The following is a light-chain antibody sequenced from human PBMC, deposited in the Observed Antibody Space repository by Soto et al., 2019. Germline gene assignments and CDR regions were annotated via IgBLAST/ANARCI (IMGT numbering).Light chain of an antibody. CDR2: GAS. Sequence: EIVLTQSPGTLSLSPGERATLSCRASQSFNSIYLAWYQQKPGQAPRLLIYGASSRATDIPDRFSGSGSGTDFTLTISTLEPEDFALYYCQQYGSSRTFGQGTKVDIK. CDR3: QQYGSSRT. V-gene: IGKV3-20*01. CDR1: QSFNSIY. J-gene: IGKJ1*01.